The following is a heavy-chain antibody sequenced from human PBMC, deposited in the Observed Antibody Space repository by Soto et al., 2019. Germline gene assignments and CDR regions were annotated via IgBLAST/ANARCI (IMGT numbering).Heavy chain of an antibody. Sequence: EVQALESGGGLVQPGGSLRLSCEASGFTFSTYAMSWVRQAPGKGLEWVSAISGSGATTYYADSVKGRFTISRDNSKNTLYLQMNSLRVEDTAVYYCTKDTRFDPWGQGTLVTVSS. J-gene: IGHJ5*02. CDR3: TKDTRFDP. V-gene: IGHV3-23*01. CDR1: GFTFSTYA. CDR2: ISGSGATT.